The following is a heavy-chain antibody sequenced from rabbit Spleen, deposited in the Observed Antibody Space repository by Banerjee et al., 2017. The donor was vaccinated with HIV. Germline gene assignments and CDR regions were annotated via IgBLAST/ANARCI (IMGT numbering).Heavy chain of an antibody. CDR2: INAVTGKA. D-gene: IGHD1-1*01. CDR1: GFSFSNKAV. Sequence: QEQLVESGGGLVRPECSLKLSCKASGFSFSNKAVMCWVRQAPGKGLEWIACINAVTGKAVYASWANGRFTISKASSTTVTLQMTSLTAPDTATYFCARHLVAVIGWNFNLWGQGTLVTAS. CDR3: ARHLVAVIGWNFNL. J-gene: IGHJ4*01. V-gene: IGHV1S45*01.